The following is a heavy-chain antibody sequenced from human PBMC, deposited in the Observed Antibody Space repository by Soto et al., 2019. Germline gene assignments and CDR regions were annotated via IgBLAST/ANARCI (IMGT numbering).Heavy chain of an antibody. D-gene: IGHD3-10*01. CDR3: AREEYYYGSGAFFDY. V-gene: IGHV1-69*08. CDR2: IIPILGIA. J-gene: IGHJ4*02. Sequence: QVQLVQSGAEVKKPGSSVKVSCKASGGTFSSYTISWVRQAPGQGLEWMGRIIPILGIANYAQKFQGRVTITADKSQSTAYMELSSLRSEATAVYYCAREEYYYGSGAFFDYWGQGTLVTVSS. CDR1: GGTFSSYT.